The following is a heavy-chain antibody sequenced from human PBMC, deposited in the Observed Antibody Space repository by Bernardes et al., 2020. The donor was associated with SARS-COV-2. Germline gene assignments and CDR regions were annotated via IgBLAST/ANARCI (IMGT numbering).Heavy chain of an antibody. CDR3: AKCNFYDSSGRFDS. D-gene: IGHD3-22*01. J-gene: IGHJ4*02. V-gene: IGHV3-23*01. CDR1: GFTFSNYA. Sequence: GGSLRLSCTASGFTFSNYAMSWVRQAPGKGLEWVSGISGSGGSTYYADSVKGRFTMYRDNSKNTLYVQMNSLRVEDTAVYYCAKCNFYDSSGRFDSWGQGTLVAVSS. CDR2: ISGSGGST.